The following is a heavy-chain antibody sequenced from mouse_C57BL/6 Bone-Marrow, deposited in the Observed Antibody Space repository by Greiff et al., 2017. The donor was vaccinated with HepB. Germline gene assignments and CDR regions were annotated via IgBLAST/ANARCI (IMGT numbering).Heavy chain of an antibody. J-gene: IGHJ4*01. V-gene: IGHV1-72*01. CDR3: ARQGQLRLQDYAMDY. CDR2: IDPNSGGT. CDR1: GYTFTSYW. Sequence: QVQLQQPGAELVKPGASVKLSCKASGYTFTSYWMHWVKQRPGRGLEWIGRIDPNSGGTKYNEKFKSKATLTVDTPSSTAYMQSSSLTSEDTAVYYWARQGQLRLQDYAMDYWGQGTSVTVSS. D-gene: IGHD3-2*02.